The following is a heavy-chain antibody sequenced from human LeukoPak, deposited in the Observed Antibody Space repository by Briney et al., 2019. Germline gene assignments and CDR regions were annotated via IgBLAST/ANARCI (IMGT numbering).Heavy chain of an antibody. CDR2: IKQDGSEK. J-gene: IGHJ5*02. CDR3: VRDGGTDWYDP. D-gene: IGHD3-16*01. CDR1: GFTISDYW. Sequence: GGSLRLSCAASGFTISDYWMTWVRQAPGKGLEWVANIKQDGSEKTYVDSVKGRFTISRDNAKNSIFQQMNSLRVEDMAMYYCVRDGGTDWYDPWGQGTLVSVSS. V-gene: IGHV3-7*01.